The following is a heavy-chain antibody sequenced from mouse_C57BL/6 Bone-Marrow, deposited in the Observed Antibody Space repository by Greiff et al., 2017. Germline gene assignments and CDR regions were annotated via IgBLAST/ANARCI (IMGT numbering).Heavy chain of an antibody. V-gene: IGHV5-9-1*02. CDR1: GFTFSSYA. D-gene: IGHD2-12*01. CDR2: ISSGGDYI. Sequence: EVKLMESGEGLVKPGGSLKLSCAASGFTFSSYAMSWVRQTPEKRLEWVAYISSGGDYIYYADNVKGRFTISRDNARNTLYLQMSSLKSEDTAMYYCTRGKFPRYDVGYAMDYWGQGTSVTVSS. CDR3: TRGKFPRYDVGYAMDY. J-gene: IGHJ4*01.